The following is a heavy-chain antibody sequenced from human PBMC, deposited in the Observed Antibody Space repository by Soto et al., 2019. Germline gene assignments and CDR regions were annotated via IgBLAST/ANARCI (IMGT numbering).Heavy chain of an antibody. Sequence: PGGSLRLSCAASGFIFSSAWMNWVRQAPGKGLEWVGRVISKANGGTIEYAAPVKGRFTISRNDSKNTLYLQMNSLKIEDTAVYYCTTDLRWDLPPSAYRGHGTLVTVSS. J-gene: IGHJ4*01. D-gene: IGHD1-26*01. CDR3: TTDLRWDLPPSAY. CDR1: GFIFSSAW. CDR2: VISKANGGTI. V-gene: IGHV3-15*01.